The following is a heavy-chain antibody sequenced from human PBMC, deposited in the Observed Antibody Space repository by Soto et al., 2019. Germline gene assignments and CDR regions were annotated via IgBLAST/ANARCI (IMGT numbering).Heavy chain of an antibody. Sequence: PGGSLRLSCTASEFTISSYSMHWVRQAPGKGLEWVAGISYDGSSKYNADSVKGPFTISRDKSKNTVYLQMHSLTVEDTAVYYCARDAVAMDYWGQGTLVTVSS. D-gene: IGHD6-19*01. CDR3: ARDAVAMDY. CDR1: EFTISSYS. V-gene: IGHV3-30-3*01. CDR2: ISYDGSSK. J-gene: IGHJ4*02.